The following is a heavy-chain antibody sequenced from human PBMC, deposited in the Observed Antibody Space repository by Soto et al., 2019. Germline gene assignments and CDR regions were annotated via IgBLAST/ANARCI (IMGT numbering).Heavy chain of an antibody. CDR3: AKDIDGSGYYYPDY. D-gene: IGHD3-22*01. Sequence: DVQLVESGGGLVQPGRSLRLSCAVSGFTFDDYAMHWVRQAPGKGLEWVSGISWNSGNIGYADSVKGRFTISRDNAKNSLYLQMNSLRAEDTALYYCAKDIDGSGYYYPDYWGQGTLVAVSS. J-gene: IGHJ4*02. CDR1: GFTFDDYA. CDR2: ISWNSGNI. V-gene: IGHV3-9*01.